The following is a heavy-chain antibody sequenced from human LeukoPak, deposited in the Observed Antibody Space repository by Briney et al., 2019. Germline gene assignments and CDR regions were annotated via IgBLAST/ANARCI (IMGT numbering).Heavy chain of an antibody. CDR2: ISSSSTTI. CDR1: GFTFSTYS. V-gene: IGHV3-48*01. J-gene: IGHJ4*02. D-gene: IGHD3-22*01. CDR3: AKDADSSGPYYFDY. Sequence: GGSLRLSCAASGFTFSTYSMNWVRQAPGKGLEWVSYISSSSTTIYYADSVKGRFTISRDNAKNSLYLQMNSLRAEDTAVYYCAKDADSSGPYYFDYWGQGTLVTVSS.